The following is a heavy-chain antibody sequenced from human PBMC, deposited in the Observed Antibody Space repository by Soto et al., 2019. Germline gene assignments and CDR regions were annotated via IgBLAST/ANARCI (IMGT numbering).Heavy chain of an antibody. D-gene: IGHD2-2*01. CDR3: VRDEGYCSSTMCPYYYYGMDV. CDR1: GDSVSSNSAA. J-gene: IGHJ6*02. V-gene: IGHV6-1*01. Sequence: PSQTLSLTCAISGDSVSSNSAAWNWIRQSPSRGLEWLGRTYYRSKWYYDYAVSVKSRITINPDTSKNQFSLQLNSVTPEDTAVYFCVRDEGYCSSTMCPYYYYGMDVRGQGNKVTVSS. CDR2: TYYRSKWYY.